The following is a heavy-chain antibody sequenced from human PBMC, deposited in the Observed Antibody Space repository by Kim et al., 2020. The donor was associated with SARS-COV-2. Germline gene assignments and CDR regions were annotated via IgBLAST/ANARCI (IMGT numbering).Heavy chain of an antibody. J-gene: IGHJ4*02. CDR3: AKDKPPWYYYDSSGEFDY. CDR1: GFTFGDYA. V-gene: IGHV3-9*01. Sequence: GGSLRLSCAASGFTFGDYAMHWVRQAPGKGLEWVSGISWNSGSIGYADSVKGRFTISRDNAKNSLYLQMNSLRAEDTALYYCAKDKPPWYYYDSSGEFDYWGQGTLVTVSS. D-gene: IGHD3-22*01. CDR2: ISWNSGSI.